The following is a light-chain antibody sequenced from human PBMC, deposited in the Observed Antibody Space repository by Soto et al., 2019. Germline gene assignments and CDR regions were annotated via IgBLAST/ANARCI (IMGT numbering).Light chain of an antibody. Sequence: IKMTLSPSTVSAPVGDRVTITCRASRSIERWLAWYQQKPGKPPKLLILNASTLGSGVPSRFSGSGSGTEFTLTISGLQPDDFAAYYCQQCDTSWTFGQGTKVDIK. J-gene: IGKJ1*01. CDR3: QQCDTSWT. V-gene: IGKV1-5*01. CDR1: RSIERW. CDR2: NAS.